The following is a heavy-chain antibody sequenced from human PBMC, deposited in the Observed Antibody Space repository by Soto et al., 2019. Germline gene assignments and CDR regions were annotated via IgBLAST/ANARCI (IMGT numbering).Heavy chain of an antibody. J-gene: IGHJ2*01. CDR2: IRSKANNYAT. CDR3: TSGGTTGGDWYFDL. D-gene: IGHD4-17*01. V-gene: IGHV3-73*01. Sequence: GGSLRLSCAASGFTFSSSAMHWVRQASGKGLEWVGRIRSKANNYATAYAASVKGRFTISRDDSKNTAYLQMDSLKTEDTSVYYCTSGGTTGGDWYFDLWGRGTLVTGSP. CDR1: GFTFSSSA.